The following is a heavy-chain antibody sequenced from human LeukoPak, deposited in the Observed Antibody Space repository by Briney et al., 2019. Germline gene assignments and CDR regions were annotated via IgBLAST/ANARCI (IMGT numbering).Heavy chain of an antibody. CDR1: GYTFTGYY. CDR3: ARGDIVVVPAAYNWFDP. J-gene: IGHJ5*02. D-gene: IGHD2-2*01. V-gene: IGHV1-2*02. Sequence: ASVKVSCKASGYTFTGYYIRWVRQAPGQGLEWMGWINPNSGGTNYAQKFQGRVTMTRDTSISTAYMELSRLRSDDTAVYYCARGDIVVVPAAYNWFDPWGQGTLVTVSS. CDR2: INPNSGGT.